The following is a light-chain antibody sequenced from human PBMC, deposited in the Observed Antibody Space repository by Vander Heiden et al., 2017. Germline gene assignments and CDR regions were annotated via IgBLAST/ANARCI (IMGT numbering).Light chain of an antibody. V-gene: IGKV4-1*01. Sequence: DIVMTQSPDSLAVSLGERATINCKSSQSVLYSSNNKNYLAWYQQKPGQPPKLLIYWASTRESGVPDRFSGSGSGTDFTLTIRSLQAEDVAVYYCQQYASTRRTFGQGTKVEIK. CDR3: QQYASTRRT. CDR1: QSVLYSSNNKNY. J-gene: IGKJ1*01. CDR2: WAS.